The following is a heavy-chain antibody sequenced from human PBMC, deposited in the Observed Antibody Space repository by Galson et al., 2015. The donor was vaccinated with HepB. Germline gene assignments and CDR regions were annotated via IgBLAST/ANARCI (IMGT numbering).Heavy chain of an antibody. CDR1: GDSVSSNSVA. V-gene: IGHV6-1*01. CDR3: ARTDCTGGICARPFDY. CDR2: TFYRSRWYN. Sequence: CAISGDSVSSNSVAWDWIRQSPSRGLEWLARTFYRSRWYNDYAVSVKSRVTVNPDTSKNQFSLQLNSVTPEDTAVYYCARTDCTGGICARPFDYWGQVILFTVSS. D-gene: IGHD2-8*02. J-gene: IGHJ4*02.